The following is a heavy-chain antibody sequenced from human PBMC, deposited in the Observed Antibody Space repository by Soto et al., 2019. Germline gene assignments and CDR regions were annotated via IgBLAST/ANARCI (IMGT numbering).Heavy chain of an antibody. J-gene: IGHJ4*02. D-gene: IGHD4-17*01. V-gene: IGHV2-5*02. CDR3: AHRRNYGDYFDY. Sequence: QITLKESGPTLVKPTQTLTLTCSFSGFSLSTSGAGVAWIRQPPGKALEWLALIYWDDDKTYSPSLKTRLTITKDTSKNEVVLTMTNMDPVDTATYSCAHRRNYGDYFDYWGQGALVSVSS. CDR2: IYWDDDK. CDR1: GFSLSTSGAG.